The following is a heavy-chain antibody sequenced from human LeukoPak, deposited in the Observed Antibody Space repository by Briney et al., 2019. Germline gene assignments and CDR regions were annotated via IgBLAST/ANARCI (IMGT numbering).Heavy chain of an antibody. D-gene: IGHD2-8*02. V-gene: IGHV4-59*08. Sequence: PSETLSLTCTVSGGSISNYYWSWIRQPPGKGLEWIGYIYYNGITNYNPSLKSRVTISVDTSKNQFSLKLSSVTAADTAVYYCARRYCTGGTRYEGDYWGQGTLVTVSS. CDR3: ARRYCTGGTRYEGDY. CDR1: GGSISNYY. J-gene: IGHJ4*02. CDR2: IYYNGIT.